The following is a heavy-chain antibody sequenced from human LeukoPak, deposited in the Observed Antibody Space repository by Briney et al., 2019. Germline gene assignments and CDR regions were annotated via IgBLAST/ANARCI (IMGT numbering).Heavy chain of an antibody. Sequence: GGSLRLSCAASGFTFSSYAMSWVRQAPGKGLEWVSAISGSGGSTYYADSVKGRFTISRGNSKNTLYLQMNSLRAEDTAVYYCAKDLGVVRFLEWSIDYWGQGTLVTVSS. J-gene: IGHJ4*02. CDR1: GFTFSSYA. D-gene: IGHD3-3*01. V-gene: IGHV3-23*01. CDR2: ISGSGGST. CDR3: AKDLGVVRFLEWSIDY.